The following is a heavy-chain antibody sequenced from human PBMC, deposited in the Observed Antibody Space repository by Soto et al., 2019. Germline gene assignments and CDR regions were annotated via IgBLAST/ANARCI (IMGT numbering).Heavy chain of an antibody. CDR3: ASEVGYCSSTSCYNGINWFDP. V-gene: IGHV4-59*01. Sequence: PSETLSLTCTVSGGSISSCYWSWIWMPPGPGLERIGYSYYSWSTNYNSNPTLRGTITIDTAKNQYSLNLSSVTAADTAVYYGASEVGYCSSTSCYNGINWFDPWGEGTLVTVSS. CDR1: GGSISSCY. J-gene: IGHJ5*02. D-gene: IGHD2-2*02. CDR2: SYYSWST.